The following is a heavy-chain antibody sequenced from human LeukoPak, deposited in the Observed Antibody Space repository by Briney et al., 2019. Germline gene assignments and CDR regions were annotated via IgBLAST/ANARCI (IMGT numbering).Heavy chain of an antibody. D-gene: IGHD6-19*01. CDR1: GCTFTDYG. V-gene: IGHV1-18*01. CDR2: ISTYNGNT. Sequence: ASVTVSCTASGCTFTDYGVHWVRQAPGQGLEWVVWISTYNGNTHYVQNLQDRVAMTTDASTSTAFMQLRSLRTDGPAVYDCARVLGRQIAVAGDDYWGQGTLVTVSS. J-gene: IGHJ4*02. CDR3: ARVLGRQIAVAGDDY.